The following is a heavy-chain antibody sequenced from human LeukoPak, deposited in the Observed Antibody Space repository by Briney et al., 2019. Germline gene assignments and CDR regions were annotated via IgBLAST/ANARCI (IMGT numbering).Heavy chain of an antibody. CDR1: GFTFSPNY. J-gene: IGHJ4*02. Sequence: GGSLRLSCAASGFTFSPNYMSWVRQAPGKGLEWVSVIYSGGSTYYADSVKGRFTISRDNSKNTLYLQMNSLRAEDTAVYYCARSIWFGEPFDYWGQGTLVTVSS. D-gene: IGHD3-10*01. CDR3: ARSIWFGEPFDY. V-gene: IGHV3-53*01. CDR2: IYSGGST.